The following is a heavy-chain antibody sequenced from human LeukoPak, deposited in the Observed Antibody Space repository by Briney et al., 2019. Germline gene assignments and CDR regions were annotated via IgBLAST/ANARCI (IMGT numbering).Heavy chain of an antibody. D-gene: IGHD5-12*01. CDR3: ARRSGYNPFDY. CDR2: IYYSGST. CDR1: GGSISSSSYY. Sequence: KPSETLSLTCTVSGGSISSSSYYWGWIRQPPGKGLEWIGSIYYSGSTYYNPSLKSRVTISVDTSKNQFSLKLSSVTAADTAVYYCARRSGYNPFDYWGQGTLVTVSS. V-gene: IGHV4-39*01. J-gene: IGHJ4*02.